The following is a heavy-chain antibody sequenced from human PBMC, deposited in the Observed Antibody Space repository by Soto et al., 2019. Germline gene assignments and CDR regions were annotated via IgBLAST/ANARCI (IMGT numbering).Heavy chain of an antibody. D-gene: IGHD6-13*01. CDR2: IDPSDSYT. Sequence: GESLKISCKGSGYSFTSYWINWVRQMPGKGLEWMGRIDPSDSYTNYSPSFQGHVTISADKSISTAYLQWSSLKASDTAMYYCVRDDDGYSSSWYDSYWGQGTLVTVSS. CDR1: GYSFTSYW. CDR3: VRDDDGYSSSWYDSY. V-gene: IGHV5-10-1*01. J-gene: IGHJ4*02.